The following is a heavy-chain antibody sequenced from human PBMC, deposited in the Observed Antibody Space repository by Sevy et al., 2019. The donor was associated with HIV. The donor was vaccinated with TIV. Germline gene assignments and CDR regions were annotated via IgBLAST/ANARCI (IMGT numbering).Heavy chain of an antibody. CDR1: GFTFSSYE. Sequence: GGSLRLSCAASGFTFSSYEMNWVRQAPGKGLEWVSYISSSGSTIYYADSVKGRFTISRDNAKNSLYLQMNSLRAEDTAVYYCARLYYGSGSYPTYYYYYGMDVWGQGTTVTDSS. D-gene: IGHD3-10*01. CDR3: ARLYYGSGSYPTYYYYYGMDV. J-gene: IGHJ6*02. V-gene: IGHV3-48*03. CDR2: ISSSGSTI.